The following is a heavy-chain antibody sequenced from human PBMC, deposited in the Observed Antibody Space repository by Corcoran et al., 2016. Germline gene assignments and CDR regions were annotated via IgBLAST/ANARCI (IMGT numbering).Heavy chain of an antibody. J-gene: IGHJ6*02. CDR1: GFTFSNAW. V-gene: IGHV3-15*07. D-gene: IGHD5-18*01. Sequence: EVQLVESGGGLVKPGGSLRLSCAASGFTFSNAWMNWVRQAPGKGLEWVGRIKSKTDGGTTDYAAPVKGRFTISRDDSKNTLYLQMNSLKTEDTAVYYCTIPWIHLWGGLGMDVWGQGTTVTVSS. CDR3: TIPWIHLWGGLGMDV. CDR2: IKSKTDGGTT.